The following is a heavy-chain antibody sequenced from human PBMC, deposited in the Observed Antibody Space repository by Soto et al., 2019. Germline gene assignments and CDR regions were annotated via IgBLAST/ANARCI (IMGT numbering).Heavy chain of an antibody. CDR1: GGTFSSYA. D-gene: IGHD2-15*01. J-gene: IGHJ5*02. V-gene: IGHV1-69*12. CDR3: ARETVVVVAACWFDP. Sequence: QVQLVQSGAEVKKPGSSVKVSCKASGGTFSSYAISWVRQAPGQGLEWMGGIIPIFGTANYAKKFQGRVTMXXDXTMXTAYRELTSLTSEDTAVYYCARETVVVVAACWFDPWGQGSLFTVSS. CDR2: IIPIFGTA.